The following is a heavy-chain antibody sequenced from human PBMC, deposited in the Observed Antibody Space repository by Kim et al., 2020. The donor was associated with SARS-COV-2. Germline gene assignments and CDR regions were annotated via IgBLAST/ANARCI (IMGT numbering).Heavy chain of an antibody. CDR2: ISYDGSNK. Sequence: GGSLRLSCAASGFTFSSYGMHWVRQAPGKGLEWVAVISYDGSNKYYADSVKGRFTISRDNSKNTLYLQMNSLRAEDTAVYYCAKGKVPAYYYGMDVWGQGTTVTVSS. D-gene: IGHD2-2*01. V-gene: IGHV3-30*18. J-gene: IGHJ6*02. CDR1: GFTFSSYG. CDR3: AKGKVPAYYYGMDV.